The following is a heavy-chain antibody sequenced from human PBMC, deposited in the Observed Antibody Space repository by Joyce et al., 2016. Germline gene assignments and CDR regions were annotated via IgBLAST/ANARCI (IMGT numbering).Heavy chain of an antibody. CDR3: AKHVI. Sequence: EVQLVESGGGLVQPGGSLRLSCEASGFTFSGYWMTWVRQGPGKGLEWVAHINEDGSKKYYVDSVKGRFTISRDNTKNSLFLQMNSLRAEDTAVYFCAKHVIWGQGTMVTVSS. J-gene: IGHJ3*02. CDR1: GFTFSGYW. V-gene: IGHV3-7*03. CDR2: INEDGSKK.